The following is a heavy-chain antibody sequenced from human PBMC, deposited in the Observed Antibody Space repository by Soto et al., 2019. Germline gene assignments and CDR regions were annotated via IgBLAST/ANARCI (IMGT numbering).Heavy chain of an antibody. CDR1: GFPFTSYV. CDR3: AKDSNKYSSSLRGRYFDS. V-gene: IGHV3-23*01. Sequence: EVQLLQSGGGLVQRGGSLRLSCAASGFPFTSYVMSWVRQAPGKGLEWVAGISGGGTNTFYADSVKGRFTISRDNARNTLILQMDRLRAEDTAIYYCAKDSNKYSSSLRGRYFDSWGQGTLVTVSS. CDR2: ISGGGTNT. D-gene: IGHD4-4*01. J-gene: IGHJ4*02.